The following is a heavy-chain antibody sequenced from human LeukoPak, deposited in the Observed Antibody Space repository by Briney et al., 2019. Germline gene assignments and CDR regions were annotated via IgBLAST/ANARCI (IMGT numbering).Heavy chain of an antibody. CDR2: MNPNSGDT. CDR1: GYTFTSYG. J-gene: IGHJ4*02. D-gene: IGHD3-16*01. CDR3: AREWGDY. V-gene: IGHV1-8*03. Sequence: ASVKVSCKASGYTFTSYGISWVRQAPGQGLGWMGWMNPNSGDTGYAQKFQGRVTITRNTSISTAYMEVSSLRSEDTAVYYCAREWGDYWGQGTLVTVSS.